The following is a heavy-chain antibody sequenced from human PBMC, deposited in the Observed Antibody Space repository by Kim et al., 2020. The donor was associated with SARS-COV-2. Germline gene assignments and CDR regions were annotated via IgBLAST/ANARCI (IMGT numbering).Heavy chain of an antibody. D-gene: IGHD3-10*01. CDR1: GFTFSTYG. CDR3: AKDGLDYYGSGRSDYFDY. CDR2: ISYEGSNK. Sequence: GGSLRLSCAASGFTFSTYGMHWVRQAPGKGLEWVAVISYEGSNKYHADSVQGRLSISRDNSKNTLYLQMNSLRVEDTAVYYCAKDGLDYYGSGRSDYFDYWGQGTLVTVSS. J-gene: IGHJ4*02. V-gene: IGHV3-30*18.